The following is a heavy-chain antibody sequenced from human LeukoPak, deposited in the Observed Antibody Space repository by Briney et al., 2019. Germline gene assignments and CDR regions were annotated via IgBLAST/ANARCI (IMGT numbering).Heavy chain of an antibody. CDR2: ISGSGGTT. CDR3: AKTNGYYSD. D-gene: IGHD3-22*01. J-gene: IGHJ4*02. CDR1: GFTFKNSA. Sequence: PGGSLRLSCAASGFTFKNSAMNWVRQAPGKGLEWVSGISGSGGTTYYADSVKGRFTISRDNSKNSLSLQVSSLRAEDTAVYYCAKTNGYYSDWGQGTLVTVSS. V-gene: IGHV3-23*01.